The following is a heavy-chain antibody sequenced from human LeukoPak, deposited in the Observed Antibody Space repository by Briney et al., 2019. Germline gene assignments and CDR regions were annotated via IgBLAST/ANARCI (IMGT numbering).Heavy chain of an antibody. CDR2: INPNSGGT. J-gene: IGHJ5*02. Sequence: ASVKVSCKASGYTFTDYYMHWVRQAPGQGLEWMGWINPNSGGTNYAQKFQGRVTMTRDTSISTAYMELSRLRSDDTAVYYCARSLWDEQQLVPEVVCWFDPWGQGTLVTVSS. V-gene: IGHV1-2*02. D-gene: IGHD6-13*01. CDR3: ARSLWDEQQLVPEVVCWFDP. CDR1: GYTFTDYY.